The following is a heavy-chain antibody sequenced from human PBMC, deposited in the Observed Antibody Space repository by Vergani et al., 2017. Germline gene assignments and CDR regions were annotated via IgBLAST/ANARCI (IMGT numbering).Heavy chain of an antibody. D-gene: IGHD3-10*01. CDR3: ARVRLTWFEELFPRYYYGMDV. CDR1: GYTFTSYA. J-gene: IGHJ6*02. Sequence: QVQLVQSGSELKKPGASVKVSCKASGYTFTSYAMNWVRQTPGQGLEWMGWIKTNTGNPTYAQGFTGRFVFSLDTSVSTAYLQISSLKAEDTAVYYCARVRLTWFEELFPRYYYGMDVWGQGTTVTVSS. V-gene: IGHV7-4-1*02. CDR2: IKTNTGNP.